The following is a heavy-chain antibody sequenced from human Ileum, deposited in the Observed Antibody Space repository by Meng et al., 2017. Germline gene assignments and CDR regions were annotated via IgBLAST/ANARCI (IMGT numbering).Heavy chain of an antibody. V-gene: IGHV4-61*01. J-gene: IGHJ4*02. Sequence: LRGLRLGPCRTSETLSPSCTVSGASVNFGLYFWSWIRQSPGKTLEWIGHTYYTGLTNYNPSLKSRVAISLDASKNQFSLKLNSVPAADSAVYFCARTYNTPFFDSWGQGTLVTVSS. CDR2: TYYTGLT. CDR3: ARTYNTPFFDS. CDR1: GASVNFGLYF. D-gene: IGHD1-14*01.